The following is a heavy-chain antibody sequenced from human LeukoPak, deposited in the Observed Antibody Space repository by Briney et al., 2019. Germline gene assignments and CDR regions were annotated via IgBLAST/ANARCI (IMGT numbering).Heavy chain of an antibody. D-gene: IGHD6-19*01. CDR1: GFTFSDYY. V-gene: IGHV3-11*04. CDR2: ISSSGNSI. Sequence: GGSLRLSCAASGFTFSDYYMSWIRQAPGKGLEWVSYISSSGNSISYADSVKGRFTISRDNAKNSLYLQMNSLRAEDTAVYYCARNPGIAVAGIVYWGQGTLVTVSS. CDR3: ARNPGIAVAGIVY. J-gene: IGHJ4*02.